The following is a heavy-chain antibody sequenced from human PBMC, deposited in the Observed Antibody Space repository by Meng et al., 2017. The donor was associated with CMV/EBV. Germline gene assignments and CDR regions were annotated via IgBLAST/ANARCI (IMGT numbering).Heavy chain of an antibody. CDR2: ISSSSSYI. V-gene: IGHV3-21*01. CDR1: GFTFSSYS. J-gene: IGHJ5*02. D-gene: IGHD2-2*02. CDR3: ARYCSSTSCYRFDP. Sequence: GESLKISCAASGFTFSSYSMNWVRQAPGKGLEWVSSISSSSSYIYYADSVKGRFTISRDNAKNSLYLQMNSLRAEDTAMYYCARYCSSTSCYRFDPWGQGTLVTVSS.